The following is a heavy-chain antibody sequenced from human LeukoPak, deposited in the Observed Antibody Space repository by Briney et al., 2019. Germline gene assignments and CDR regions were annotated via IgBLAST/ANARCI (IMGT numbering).Heavy chain of an antibody. CDR2: IYSGGST. Sequence: GGSLRLSCGASGFTVSSNYMNWVRQAPGKGLEWVSVIYSGGSTDYADSVKGRFTISRDISKNTLYLQMNSLRAEDTAVYYCARVNGDHPFDYWGQGTLVTVSS. J-gene: IGHJ4*02. CDR3: ARVNGDHPFDY. V-gene: IGHV3-66*01. CDR1: GFTVSSNY. D-gene: IGHD4-17*01.